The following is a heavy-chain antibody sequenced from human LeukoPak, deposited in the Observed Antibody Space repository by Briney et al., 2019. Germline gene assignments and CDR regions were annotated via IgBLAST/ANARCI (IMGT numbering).Heavy chain of an antibody. CDR2: ISSSSSYT. J-gene: IGHJ4*02. CDR3: AREQRYSGSAED. D-gene: IGHD5-12*01. CDR1: GFSFSDYY. V-gene: IGHV3-11*05. Sequence: KPGGSLRLSCAASGFSFSDYYVSWIRQAPGKGLEWISYISSSSSYTNYADSVKGRFTISRDNAKNSLYLQMNSLRAEDTAVYYCAREQRYSGSAEDWGQGTLVTVSS.